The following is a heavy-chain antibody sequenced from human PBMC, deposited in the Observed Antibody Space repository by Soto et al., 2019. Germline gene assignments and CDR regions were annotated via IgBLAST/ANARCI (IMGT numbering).Heavy chain of an antibody. CDR2: MYHSGST. D-gene: IGHD2-2*01. J-gene: IGHJ4*02. Sequence: SSETLSLTCAVSGGSISSGGYSWSWIRQPPGKGLEWIGYMYHSGSTYYNPSLKSRVTISIDRSKNQFSLKLSSVTVADTAVYSCARVPDYWGQGILVTVSS. CDR3: ARVPDY. CDR1: GGSISSGGYS. V-gene: IGHV4-30-2*01.